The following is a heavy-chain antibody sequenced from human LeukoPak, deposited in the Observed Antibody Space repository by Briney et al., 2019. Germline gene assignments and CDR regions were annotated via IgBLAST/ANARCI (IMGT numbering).Heavy chain of an antibody. CDR2: ISYDGSNK. CDR3: ANGLGTYFDY. D-gene: IGHD1-7*01. J-gene: IGHJ4*02. V-gene: IGHV3-30*18. Sequence: GRSLRLSCAASGFTFSSYGMHWVRQAPGKGLEWVAVISYDGSNKYYADSVKGRFTISRDNSKNTLYLQMNSLRAEDTAVYYCANGLGTYFDYWGQGTLVTVSS. CDR1: GFTFSSYG.